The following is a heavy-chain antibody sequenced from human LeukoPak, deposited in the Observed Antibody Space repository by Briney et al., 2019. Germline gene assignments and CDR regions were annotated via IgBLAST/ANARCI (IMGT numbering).Heavy chain of an antibody. CDR3: AREPQPYYYDSSGPTGDY. V-gene: IGHV1-46*01. CDR1: GYTFTSYY. CDR2: INPSGGST. D-gene: IGHD3-22*01. J-gene: IGHJ4*02. Sequence: GASVKVSCKASGYTFTSYYMHWVRQAPGQGLEWMGIINPSGGSTSYAQKFQGRVTMTRDTSTSTVYMELSSLRSEDTAVYYCAREPQPYYYDSSGPTGDYWGQGTLVTVSS.